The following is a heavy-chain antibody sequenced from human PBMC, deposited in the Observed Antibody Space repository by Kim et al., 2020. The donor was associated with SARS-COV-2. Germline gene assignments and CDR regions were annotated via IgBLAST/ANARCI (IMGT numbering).Heavy chain of an antibody. V-gene: IGHV4-34*01. CDR3: ARGPNPYYDYVWGSHYFDY. J-gene: IGHJ4*02. D-gene: IGHD3-16*01. CDR1: GGSFSGYY. CDR2: INHSGST. Sequence: SETLSLTCAVYGGSFSGYYWSWIRQPPGKGLEWIGEINHSGSTNYNPSLKSRVTISVDTSKNQFSLKLSSVTAADTAVYYCARGPNPYYDYVWGSHYFDYWGQGTLVTVSS.